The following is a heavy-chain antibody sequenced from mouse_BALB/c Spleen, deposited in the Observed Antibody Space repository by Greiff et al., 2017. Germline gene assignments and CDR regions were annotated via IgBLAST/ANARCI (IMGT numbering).Heavy chain of an antibody. J-gene: IGHJ2*01. Sequence: VQLQQSGAELVRPGVSVKISCKGSGYTFTDYAMHWVKQSHAKSLEWIGVISTYYGDASYNQKFKGKATMTVDKSSSTAYMELARLTSEDSAIYYCARASGTTADYWGQGTTLTVSS. D-gene: IGHD4-1*01. CDR2: ISTYYGDA. CDR3: ARASGTTADY. V-gene: IGHV1S137*01. CDR1: GYTFTDYA.